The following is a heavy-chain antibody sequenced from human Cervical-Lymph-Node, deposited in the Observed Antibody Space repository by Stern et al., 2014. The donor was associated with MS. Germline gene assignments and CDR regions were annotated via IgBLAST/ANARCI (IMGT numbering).Heavy chain of an antibody. CDR1: GGSISSSGFF. V-gene: IGHV4-39*01. J-gene: IGHJ4*02. CDR2: ISYSGST. CDR3: ARQGGRYSPKN. D-gene: IGHD1-1*01. Sequence: VQLVQSGPGLVKPSETLSLTCTVSGGSISSSGFFWGWIRQPPGKGLEWIGTISYSGSTYYNLSLKSRVTVSADPSKNQFSLKLSSVTAADTAVYYCARQGGRYSPKNWGQGTLVTVSS.